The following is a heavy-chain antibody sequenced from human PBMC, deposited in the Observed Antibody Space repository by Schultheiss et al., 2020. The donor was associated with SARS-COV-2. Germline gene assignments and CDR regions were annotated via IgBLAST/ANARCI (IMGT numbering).Heavy chain of an antibody. CDR3: ARARLRGTTVITLSLSS. CDR2: ISYDGGHK. V-gene: IGHV3-30*04. D-gene: IGHD4-23*01. Sequence: GGSLRLSCAASGFTFSHYAMHWVRQAPGTGLEWVAVISYDGGHKFYADSLKGRFSISRDNSRDTLFLQMSSLKSDDTAVYFCARARLRGTTVITLSLSSWGQGTLVTVSS. CDR1: GFTFSHYA. J-gene: IGHJ4*02.